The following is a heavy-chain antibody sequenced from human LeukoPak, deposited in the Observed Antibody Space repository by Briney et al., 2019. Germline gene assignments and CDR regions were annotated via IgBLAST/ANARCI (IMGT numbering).Heavy chain of an antibody. CDR2: IHYSGST. D-gene: IGHD5-24*01. CDR3: ARHGQNDGYPLDY. V-gene: IGHV4-59*08. Sequence: PSETLSLTCTVSGGSISGYYWSWIRQPRGKGLEWIAYIHYSGSTNYNPPLKSRLTISVDTSKNQLSLKLNSVTDADTAVYYCARHGQNDGYPLDYWGQGTLVSVSS. J-gene: IGHJ4*02. CDR1: GGSISGYY.